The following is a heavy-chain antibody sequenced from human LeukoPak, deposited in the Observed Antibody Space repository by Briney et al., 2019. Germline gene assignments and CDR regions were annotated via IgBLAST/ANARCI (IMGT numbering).Heavy chain of an antibody. V-gene: IGHV3-23*01. Sequence: GGSLRLSCAASGFTFSSYAMSWVRQAPGKGLEWVSAISGSGGSTYYADSVKGRFTISRDNSKNTLYLQMNSLRAEDTAVYYCAKDRSIITFGGARFDYWGQGTLVTVSS. CDR1: GFTFSSYA. CDR3: AKDRSIITFGGARFDY. D-gene: IGHD3-16*01. J-gene: IGHJ4*02. CDR2: ISGSGGST.